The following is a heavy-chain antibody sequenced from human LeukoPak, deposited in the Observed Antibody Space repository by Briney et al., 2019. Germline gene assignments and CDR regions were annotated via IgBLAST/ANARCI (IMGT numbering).Heavy chain of an antibody. CDR3: ARVGYDSSRDAFDI. Sequence: SETLSLTCTVSGGSISSGSYYWSWIRQPPGKGLEWIGYIYYSGSTYYNPSLKSRVTISVDPSKNQFSLKLSSVTAADTAVYYCARVGYDSSRDAFDIWGQGTMVTVSS. CDR1: GGSISSGSYY. CDR2: IYYSGST. J-gene: IGHJ3*02. V-gene: IGHV4-30-4*01. D-gene: IGHD3-22*01.